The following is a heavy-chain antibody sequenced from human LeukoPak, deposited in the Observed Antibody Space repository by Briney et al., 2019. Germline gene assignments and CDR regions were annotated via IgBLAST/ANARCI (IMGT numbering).Heavy chain of an antibody. CDR2: IRYDGSNK. Sequence: GGSLRLSCAASGFTFSSYGMHWVRQAPGKGLEWVAFIRYDGSNKYYADSVKGRFTISRDNSKNTLYLQMNSLRAEDTAVYYCANLIAAAGRRDYWGQGTLVTVSS. V-gene: IGHV3-30*02. J-gene: IGHJ4*02. D-gene: IGHD6-13*01. CDR3: ANLIAAAGRRDY. CDR1: GFTFSSYG.